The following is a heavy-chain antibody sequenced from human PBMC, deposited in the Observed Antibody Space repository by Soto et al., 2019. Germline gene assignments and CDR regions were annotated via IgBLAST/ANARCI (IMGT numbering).Heavy chain of an antibody. Sequence: LLESGGGLVQPGGSLRLSCAASGLTFPSYAMNWVRQAPGKGLEWVSAIGGSGANTYYADSVKGRFTISRDNSKNTVYLQRNSLRAEDTAVYYCAKGSSSTQDLNYYFYRMDVWGKRTTVSVSS. J-gene: IGHJ6*04. V-gene: IGHV3-23*01. D-gene: IGHD2-2*01. CDR1: GLTFPSYA. CDR2: IGGSGANT. CDR3: AKGSSSTQDLNYYFYRMDV.